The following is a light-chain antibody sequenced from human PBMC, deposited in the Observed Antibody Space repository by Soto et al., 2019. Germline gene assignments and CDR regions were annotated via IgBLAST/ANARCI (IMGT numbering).Light chain of an antibody. CDR2: LNSDGSH. Sequence: QLVLTQSPSASASLGASVTLTCTLSSGHSSYAIAWHQQQPEKGPRYLMKLNSDGSHSKGDGIPDRFSGSSSGAERYLTISSLQSEDEADYYCQIWGTGTYVVFGGGTKLTVL. CDR1: SGHSSYA. J-gene: IGLJ2*01. CDR3: QIWGTGTYVV. V-gene: IGLV4-69*01.